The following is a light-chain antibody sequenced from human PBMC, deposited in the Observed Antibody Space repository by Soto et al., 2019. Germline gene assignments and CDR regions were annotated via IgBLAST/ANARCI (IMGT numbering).Light chain of an antibody. V-gene: IGKV1-5*01. Sequence: QITQSPPTLSASVGARVTITCRASQSISSWLAWYQQKPGKAPKVLIYDTSTRATGVPTRFSGSRSGAELTITINSLQSEDFEVYYCQPYNNWPLTFGGGTKVDIK. CDR1: QSISSW. CDR3: QPYNNWPLT. CDR2: DTS. J-gene: IGKJ4*01.